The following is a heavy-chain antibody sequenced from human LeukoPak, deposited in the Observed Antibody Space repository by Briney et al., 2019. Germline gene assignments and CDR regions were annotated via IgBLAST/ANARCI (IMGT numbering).Heavy chain of an antibody. CDR3: VKLRDFYDSTGYSRFPY. CDR1: GFTFSGYA. J-gene: IGHJ4*02. CDR2: ISGSAGST. Sequence: PGGSLRLSRAASGFTFSGYAMGWVPQAPGKGLEWVSAISGSAGSTYYADSVKGRFTISRDNSKNSLYLQMNSLRAEDTAVYYCVKLRDFYDSTGYSRFPYWGQGTLVTVSS. V-gene: IGHV3-23*01. D-gene: IGHD3-22*01.